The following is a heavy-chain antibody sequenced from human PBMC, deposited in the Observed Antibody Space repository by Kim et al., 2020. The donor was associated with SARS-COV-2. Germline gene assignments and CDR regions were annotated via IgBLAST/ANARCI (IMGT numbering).Heavy chain of an antibody. CDR3: ARGTGYHYYYMDF. Sequence: YADSVKGRFTISRDNAKNSLYLEMNSLTPEDTALYYCARGTGYHYYYMDFWGKGTTVTVSS. V-gene: IGHV3-9*01. J-gene: IGHJ6*03.